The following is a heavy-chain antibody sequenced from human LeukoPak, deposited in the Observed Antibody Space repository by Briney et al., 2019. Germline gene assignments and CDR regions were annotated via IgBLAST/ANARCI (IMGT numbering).Heavy chain of an antibody. CDR2: INHSGST. Sequence: SETLSLTCAVYGGSFSGYYWSWIRQPPGKGLEWIGEINHSGSTNYTPSLKSRVTISVDTSKNQFSLKLSSVTAADTAVYYCARPLSGSSGWYYNYWGQGTLVTVSS. CDR1: GGSFSGYY. D-gene: IGHD6-19*01. V-gene: IGHV4-34*01. J-gene: IGHJ4*02. CDR3: ARPLSGSSGWYYNY.